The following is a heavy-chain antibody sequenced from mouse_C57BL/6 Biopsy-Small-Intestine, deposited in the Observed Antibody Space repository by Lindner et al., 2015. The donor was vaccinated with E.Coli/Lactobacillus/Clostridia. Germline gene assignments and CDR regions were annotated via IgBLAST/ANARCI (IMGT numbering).Heavy chain of an antibody. J-gene: IGHJ1*01. D-gene: IGHD2-4*01. CDR2: INPKTGGT. Sequence: SVKVSCKASGYTFTGYYIHWVRQAPGQGLEWMGWINPKTGGTNFAQRFQGRVTLTRDGSLSTAYMEVSRLTSDDKAMYYCARGLDYTLAFDIWGQGTKVTVSS. CDR3: ARGLDYTLAFDI. CDR1: GYTFTGYY. V-gene: IGHV1-84*02.